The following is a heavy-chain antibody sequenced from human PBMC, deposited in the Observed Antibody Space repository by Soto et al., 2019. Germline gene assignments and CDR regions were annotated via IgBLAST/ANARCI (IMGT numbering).Heavy chain of an antibody. J-gene: IGHJ3*02. D-gene: IGHD5-12*01. Sequence: GGSLRLSCAASGFTFSNAWVSWVRQAPGKGLEWVGRIKSKTDGGTTAYAAHDKGRFTISRDDSKNTLYLQMTSLRAEDTAGYYCGKAFFGYIYDALDIWGQGTKVTVSS. V-gene: IGHV3-15*01. CDR2: IKSKTDGGTT. CDR3: GKAFFGYIYDALDI. CDR1: GFTFSNAW.